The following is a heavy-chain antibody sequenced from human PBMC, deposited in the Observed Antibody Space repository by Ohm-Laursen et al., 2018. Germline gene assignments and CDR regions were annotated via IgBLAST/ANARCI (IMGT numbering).Heavy chain of an antibody. CDR1: GGSISSYY. D-gene: IGHD3-22*01. CDR3: ARLRLLDRSAFDP. CDR2: IHHTGYT. J-gene: IGHJ5*02. V-gene: IGHV4-59*12. Sequence: TLSLTCTVSGGSISSYYWSWIRQPPGKGLEWIGYIHHTGYTTYNPSLKSRVTISVDTSKKQFSLKLNSVTAADTAVYYCARLRLLDRSAFDPWGQGTLVTVSS.